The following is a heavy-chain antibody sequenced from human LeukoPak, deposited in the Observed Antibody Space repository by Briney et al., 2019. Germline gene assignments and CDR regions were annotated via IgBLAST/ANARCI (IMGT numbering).Heavy chain of an antibody. J-gene: IGHJ5*02. CDR3: ARNYGSEIT. CDR2: IRYDSTDK. Sequence: GGSLRLSCAASDFTFSIYGMHWVRQAPGKGLEWVAFIRYDSTDKFYADSVKGRFTISRDNSKNTVYLQMNSLRAEDTAVYYCARNYGSEITWGQGILVTVSS. CDR1: DFTFSIYG. D-gene: IGHD3-10*01. V-gene: IGHV3-30*02.